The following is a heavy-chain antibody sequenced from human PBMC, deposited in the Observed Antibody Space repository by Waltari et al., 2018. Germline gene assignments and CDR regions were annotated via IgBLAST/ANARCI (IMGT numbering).Heavy chain of an antibody. V-gene: IGHV4-59*01. J-gene: IGHJ1*01. CDR2: IYHSGTT. CDR3: ARGHSTGWYLSH. D-gene: IGHD6-19*01. Sequence: QVQLMESGPGLVRPSETLSLTCNVSGGSITSDYWSWVLQPPGKGLEWVGYIYHSGTTNYNPSLRSRVSISVDTSKTQCSLKLNYVTAADTAVYYCARGHSTGWYLSHWGRGALVTVSS. CDR1: GGSITSDY.